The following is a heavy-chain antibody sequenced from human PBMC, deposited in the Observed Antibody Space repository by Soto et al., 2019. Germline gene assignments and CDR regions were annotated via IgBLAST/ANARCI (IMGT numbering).Heavy chain of an antibody. D-gene: IGHD1-1*01. CDR1: GFTFSSFV. CDR2: ISSDGNKI. J-gene: IGHJ4*02. V-gene: IGHV3-30-3*01. Sequence: QVQLVESGGGVVQPGRSLRLSCAASGFTFSSFVLHWVRQAPGKGLEWVSLISSDGNKIYYADSVKGRFTISRDNSQNTLYLQMNSLTGEDTAVYYCARDRDVYNRAFLDCWGQGTLVNVSS. CDR3: ARDRDVYNRAFLDC.